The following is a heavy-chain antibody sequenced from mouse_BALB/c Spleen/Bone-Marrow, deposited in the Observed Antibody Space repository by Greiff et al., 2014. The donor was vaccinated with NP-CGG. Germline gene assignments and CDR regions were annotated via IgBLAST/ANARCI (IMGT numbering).Heavy chain of an antibody. CDR2: IYPGKSDT. V-gene: IGHV1-5*01. J-gene: IGHJ2*01. D-gene: IGHD3-1*01. CDR1: GYTFTSYW. Sequence: EVQLQQSGTVLARPGASVKMSCKASGYTFTSYWMHWVKQRPGQGLEWIGTIYPGKSDTTYNQKFKGKAKLTAVTSTSTAYMERSSLTNEDSAVYYCTTLARNYFDYWGQGTTLTVSS. CDR3: TTLARNYFDY.